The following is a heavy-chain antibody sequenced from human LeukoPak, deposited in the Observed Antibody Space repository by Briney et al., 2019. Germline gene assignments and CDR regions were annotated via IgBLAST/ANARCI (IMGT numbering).Heavy chain of an antibody. CDR2: IYYSGST. CDR3: ASTRTRRCAFDI. CDR1: GGSISSSSYY. Sequence: SETLSLTCTVSGGSISSSSYYWGWIRQPPGKGLEWIGSIYYSGSTYYNPSLKSRVTISVDTSKNQFSLKLSSVTAADTAVYYCASTRTRRCAFDIWGQGTMVTVSS. V-gene: IGHV4-39*01. D-gene: IGHD1-26*01. J-gene: IGHJ3*02.